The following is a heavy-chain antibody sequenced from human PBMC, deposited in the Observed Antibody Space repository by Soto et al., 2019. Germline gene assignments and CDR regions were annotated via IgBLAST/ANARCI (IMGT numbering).Heavy chain of an antibody. V-gene: IGHV1-69*01. D-gene: IGHD2-2*01. CDR2: IIPISGTA. CDR3: ARAQGRSTSLEIYCYSYYGIDV. J-gene: IGHJ6*02. Sequence: QVQLVQSGAEVKKPGSSVKVSCKAAGGTVSNYAISWVRQAPGKGLEWMGGIIPISGTANYAQKCLGRVTITAGESTSTAYMGRSSPGSDDTAVYYGARAQGRSTSLEIYCYSYYGIDVWGQGPKVTVSS. CDR1: GGTVSNYA.